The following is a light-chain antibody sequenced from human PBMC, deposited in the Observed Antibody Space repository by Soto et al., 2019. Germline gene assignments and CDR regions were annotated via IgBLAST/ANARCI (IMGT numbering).Light chain of an antibody. V-gene: IGLV2-14*01. CDR3: AAWDDGLNGYV. CDR2: EVS. J-gene: IGLJ1*01. CDR1: SSDVGGFKY. Sequence: QSALTQPASVSGSPGQSITISCTGTSSDVGGFKYVSWYQQHPGKAPKLMIYEVSNRPSGVSDRFSGSKSGNMASLTISGLQAEDEADYYCAAWDDGLNGYVFGTGTKVTVL.